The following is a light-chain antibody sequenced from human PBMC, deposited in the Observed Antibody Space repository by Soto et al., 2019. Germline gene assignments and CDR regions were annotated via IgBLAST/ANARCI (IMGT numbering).Light chain of an antibody. Sequence: DSQMTQSPSSLSASVGDRVTITCRASQSISSYLNWYQQQPGKAPKLLIYAASSLQSGVPSRFGGSGSGTDFTLTISSLQPEDFATYYCQQSYSTPWTFGQGTKVEIK. CDR3: QQSYSTPWT. V-gene: IGKV1-39*01. J-gene: IGKJ1*01. CDR2: AAS. CDR1: QSISSY.